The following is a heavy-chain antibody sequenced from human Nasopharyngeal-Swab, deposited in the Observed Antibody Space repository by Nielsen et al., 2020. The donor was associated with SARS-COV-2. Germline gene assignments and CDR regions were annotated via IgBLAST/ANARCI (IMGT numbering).Heavy chain of an antibody. D-gene: IGHD3-22*01. CDR3: ATIYHFHSGGFSFQY. V-gene: IGHV1-69*08. Sequence: WVGQAPGQGLEWVGRVIPILATANYAQKFQDRVTITADKATNTAYMELSSLRSEDTAIYYCATIYHFHSGGFSFQYWGQGTLVTVS. J-gene: IGHJ4*02. CDR2: VIPILATA.